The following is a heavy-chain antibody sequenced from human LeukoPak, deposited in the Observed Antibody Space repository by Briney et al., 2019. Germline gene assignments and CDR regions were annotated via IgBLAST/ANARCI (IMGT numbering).Heavy chain of an antibody. CDR3: ARAIAAAGYWYFDL. Sequence: ASVKVSCKASGYTFTGYYMHWVRQAPGQGLEWMGWISAYNGNTNYAQKLQGRVTMTTDTSTSTAYMELRSLRSDDTAVYYCARAIAAAGYWYFDLWGRGTLVTVSS. D-gene: IGHD6-13*01. J-gene: IGHJ2*01. CDR1: GYTFTGYY. CDR2: ISAYNGNT. V-gene: IGHV1-18*04.